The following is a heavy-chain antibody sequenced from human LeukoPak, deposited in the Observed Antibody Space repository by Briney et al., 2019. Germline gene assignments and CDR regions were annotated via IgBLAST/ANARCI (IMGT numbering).Heavy chain of an antibody. J-gene: IGHJ5*02. D-gene: IGHD2-2*01. CDR2: ISYDGSNK. CDR3: AREYCSSTSCGSDP. CDR1: GFTFSSYA. V-gene: IGHV3-30*04. Sequence: GGSLRLSCAASGFTFSSYAMHWVRQAPGKGLEWVAVISYDGSNKYYADSVKGRFTISRDNSKNTLYLQMNSLRAEDTAVYYCAREYCSSTSCGSDPWGQETLVTVSS.